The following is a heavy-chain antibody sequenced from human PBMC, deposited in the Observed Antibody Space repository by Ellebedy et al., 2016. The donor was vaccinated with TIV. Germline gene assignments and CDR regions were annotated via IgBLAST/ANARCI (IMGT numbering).Heavy chain of an antibody. CDR2: MSYSGST. CDR3: TRERGVPGSDTFDI. D-gene: IGHD3-16*01. CDR1: GDSVNSGTYY. J-gene: IGHJ3*02. Sequence: SETLSLXXTVSGDSVNSGTYYWTWIRQPPGKGLEWIGHMSYSGSTYYNPSLKSRVTISVDTSKNQFSLKLTSVTAADTAVYYCTRERGVPGSDTFDIWGQGTMVTVSS. V-gene: IGHV4-61*01.